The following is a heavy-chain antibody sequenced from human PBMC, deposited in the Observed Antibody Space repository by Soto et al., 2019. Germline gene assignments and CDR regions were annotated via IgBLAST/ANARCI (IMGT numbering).Heavy chain of an antibody. V-gene: IGHV3-33*01. J-gene: IGHJ6*02. CDR1: GFTFSSYG. D-gene: IGHD2-15*01. CDR2: IWYDGSNK. CDR3: AREEDTSGMDV. Sequence: QVQLVESGGGVVQPGRSLRLSCAASGFTFSSYGMHWVRQAPGKGLEWVAVIWYDGSNKYYADSVKGRFTISRDNSKNTLYLQMNSLRAEDTAVCYCAREEDTSGMDVWGQGTTVTVSS.